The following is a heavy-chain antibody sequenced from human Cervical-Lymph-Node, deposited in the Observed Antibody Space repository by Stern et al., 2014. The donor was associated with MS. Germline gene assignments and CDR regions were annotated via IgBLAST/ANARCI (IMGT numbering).Heavy chain of an antibody. Sequence: EVQLVESGGGVIQPGGSLRLSCTASGFTVSRDYMTWVRQAPGKGLEWVSLITNVGSTFNAASVKGRFTISRDDSKNTVYLHMTSLRAEDTAMYYCARDTSSPERSDWWGQGTLVTVSS. CDR3: ARDTSSPERSDW. CDR1: GFTVSRDY. D-gene: IGHD1-1*01. V-gene: IGHV3-53*01. J-gene: IGHJ4*02. CDR2: ITNVGST.